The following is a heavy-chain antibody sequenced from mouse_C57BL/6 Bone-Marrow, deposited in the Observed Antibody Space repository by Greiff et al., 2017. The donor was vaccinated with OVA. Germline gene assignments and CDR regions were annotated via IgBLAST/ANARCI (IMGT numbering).Heavy chain of an antibody. CDR2: IYPRSGNT. D-gene: IGHD1-1*01. J-gene: IGHJ2*01. Sequence: QVQLKESGAELARPGASVKLSCKASGYTFTSYGISWVKQRPGQGLEWIGEIYPRSGNTYYNEKFKGKATLTADKSSSTAYMELRSLTSEDSAVYFCARWTVVEEGDYWGQGTTLTVSS. V-gene: IGHV1-81*01. CDR1: GYTFTSYG. CDR3: ARWTVVEEGDY.